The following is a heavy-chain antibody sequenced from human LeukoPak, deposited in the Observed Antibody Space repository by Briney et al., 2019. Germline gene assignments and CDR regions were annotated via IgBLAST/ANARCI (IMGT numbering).Heavy chain of an antibody. CDR3: ARDQMDPNQGIDY. CDR1: GASISSSTDY. D-gene: IGHD5-24*01. J-gene: IGHJ4*02. CDR2: IYYSGST. Sequence: PSETLSLTCAVSGASISSSTDYWGWIRQPPGKGLEWIANIYYSGSTYYNPSLKSRVTISVDTSKNQFSLKLSSVTAADTAVYYCARDQMDPNQGIDYWGQGTLVTVSS. V-gene: IGHV4-39*02.